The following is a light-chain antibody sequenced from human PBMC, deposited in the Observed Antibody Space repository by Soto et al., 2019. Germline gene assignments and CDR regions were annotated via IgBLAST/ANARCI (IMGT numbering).Light chain of an antibody. CDR2: KAS. V-gene: IGKV1-5*03. CDR3: QQYKSYSYT. CDR1: QSINSY. Sequence: DIQMTQSPSTLSAPVGDRVTITCRASQSINSYLAWYQQKPEKAPKLLIFKASTLETGVPSRFSGSGSGTEFTLTISSLQPADFATYYCQQYKSYSYTFGQGTKLEIK. J-gene: IGKJ2*01.